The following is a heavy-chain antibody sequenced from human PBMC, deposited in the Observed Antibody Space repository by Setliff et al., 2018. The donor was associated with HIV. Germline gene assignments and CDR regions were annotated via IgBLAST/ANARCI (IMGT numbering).Heavy chain of an antibody. J-gene: IGHJ4*02. V-gene: IGHV1-69*13. Sequence: ASVKVSCKASGYTFTSYDINWVRQATGQGLEWMGGITPISGTANYAQKFQGRVTIAADESTSIAYMELNSLRSEDTAVYYCARRVSYASSGYPLGYWGQGTQVTVSS. CDR2: ITPISGTA. CDR3: ARRVSYASSGYPLGY. CDR1: GYTFTSYD. D-gene: IGHD3-22*01.